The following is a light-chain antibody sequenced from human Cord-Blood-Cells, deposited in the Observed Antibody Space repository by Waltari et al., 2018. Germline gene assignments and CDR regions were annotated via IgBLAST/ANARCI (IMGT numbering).Light chain of an antibody. V-gene: IGLV3-25*02. CDR2: KDS. CDR3: QSADSSGTVV. J-gene: IGLJ2*01. CDR1: ALPNQY. Sequence: SYQLTQPPSVSVSPGQTARITCSGYALPNQYAYWYQQKPGQAPVLVIYKDSERPSGIPERFSGSSSGTTVTLTISGVQAEDEADYYCQSADSSGTVVFCGGTKLTVL.